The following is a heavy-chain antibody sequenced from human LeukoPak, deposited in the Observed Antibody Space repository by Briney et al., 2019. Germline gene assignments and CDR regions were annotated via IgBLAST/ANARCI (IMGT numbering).Heavy chain of an antibody. Sequence: SETLSLTCTVSGGSVSSGSYYWSWIRQPPGKGLEWIGYIYYSGSTNYNPSLKSRVTISVDTSKNQFSLKLSSVTAADTAVYYCAREIEKCGDYQRGNWFDPWGQGTLVTVSS. D-gene: IGHD4-17*01. CDR1: GGSVSSGSYY. CDR3: AREIEKCGDYQRGNWFDP. V-gene: IGHV4-61*01. J-gene: IGHJ5*02. CDR2: IYYSGST.